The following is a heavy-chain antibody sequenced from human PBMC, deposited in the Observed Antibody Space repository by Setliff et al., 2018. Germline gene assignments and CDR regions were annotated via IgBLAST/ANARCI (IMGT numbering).Heavy chain of an antibody. Sequence: PGGSLRLSCAASGFTFGDFAMTWVRQAPGKGLEWVSGIGGGGETTFYADSVKGRFTVSRDNSKNTLYLHMNSLRADDTAVYYCAKDGGIRGFDYWGQGSRVTVSS. J-gene: IGHJ4*02. V-gene: IGHV3-23*01. D-gene: IGHD3-16*01. CDR3: AKDGGIRGFDY. CDR1: GFTFGDFA. CDR2: IGGGGETT.